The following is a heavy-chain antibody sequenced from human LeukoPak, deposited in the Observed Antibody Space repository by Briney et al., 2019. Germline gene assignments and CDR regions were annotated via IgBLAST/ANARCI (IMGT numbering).Heavy chain of an antibody. CDR3: ARADCSSSRCHTVSY. CDR2: IDSIGDST. CDR1: GFTFNTYA. J-gene: IGHJ4*02. D-gene: IGHD2-2*02. V-gene: IGHV3-64*01. Sequence: GGSLRLSCAASGFTFNTYAMQWVRQAPGKGLEYVSVIDSIGDSTYYANSVKGRFSISRDNSKNTLYLQMDSLRAEDMAVYYCARADCSSSRCHTVSYWGQGTLVTVSS.